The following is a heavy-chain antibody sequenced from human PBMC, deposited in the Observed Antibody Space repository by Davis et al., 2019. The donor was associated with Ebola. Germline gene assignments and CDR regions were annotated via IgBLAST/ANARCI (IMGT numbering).Heavy chain of an antibody. CDR1: GFTFSASA. V-gene: IGHV3-73*01. Sequence: GGSLRLSCAASGFTFSASAMHCVRQASGTGLAWVGRIRSKANSYATAYAASVKGRFTISRDDSKNTAYLQMNSLKTEDTAVYYCTRVAIVATSNDYWGQGTLVTVSS. J-gene: IGHJ4*02. CDR2: IRSKANSYAT. CDR3: TRVAIVATSNDY. D-gene: IGHD5-12*01.